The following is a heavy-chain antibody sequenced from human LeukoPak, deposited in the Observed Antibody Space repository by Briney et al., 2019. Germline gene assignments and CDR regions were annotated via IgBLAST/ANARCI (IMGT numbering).Heavy chain of an antibody. Sequence: PGGSLRLSCAASGFTFSSYWMSWVRQAPGKGLEWVANIKQDGSEKYYVDSVKGRFTISRDNAKNSLYLQMNSLRAEDTAVYYCAKDRLYYYYYMDVWGKGTTVTVSS. J-gene: IGHJ6*03. V-gene: IGHV3-7*01. CDR1: GFTFSSYW. CDR2: IKQDGSEK. CDR3: AKDRLYYYYYMDV.